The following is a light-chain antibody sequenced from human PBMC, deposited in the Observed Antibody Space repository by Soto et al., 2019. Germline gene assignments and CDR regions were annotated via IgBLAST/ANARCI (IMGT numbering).Light chain of an antibody. J-gene: IGKJ1*01. CDR1: QSLLHITGETF. V-gene: IGKV2-29*03. CDR3: QHYNTYSTWT. Sequence: DVVMTQTPLSLSVAPGQPASISCKSSQSLLHITGETFLFWYLQKPGKAPKLLIYDASSLESGVPQRFSGSGSGTEFTLTISGLQPDDFATYYCQHYNTYSTWTFGQGTKVDIK. CDR2: DAS.